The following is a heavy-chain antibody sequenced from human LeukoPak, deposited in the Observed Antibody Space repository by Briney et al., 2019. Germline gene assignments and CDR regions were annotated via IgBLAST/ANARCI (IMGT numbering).Heavy chain of an antibody. Sequence: PGGSLRLSCAASGFTFSSYGMSWVRQAPGKGLEWVSAISGSGGSTDYADSVKGRFTISRDNSKNTLYLQMNSLRAEDTAIYFCAKDLRSRYCSGGSCTDWGQGTLVTVSS. V-gene: IGHV3-23*01. CDR2: ISGSGGST. J-gene: IGHJ4*02. D-gene: IGHD2-15*01. CDR1: GFTFSSYG. CDR3: AKDLRSRYCSGGSCTD.